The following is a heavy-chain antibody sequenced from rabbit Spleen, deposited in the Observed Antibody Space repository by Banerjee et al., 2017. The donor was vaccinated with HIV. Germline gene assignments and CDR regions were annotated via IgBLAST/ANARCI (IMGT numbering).Heavy chain of an antibody. CDR2: IYAGSSGST. Sequence: QSLEESGGGLVKPGASLTLTCKASGFSFNSGYDMCWVRQAPGKGLEWIACIYAGSSGSTYSATWAKGRFTISKTSSTTVTLHMTSLTAADTATYFCSRDTSSSFSSYGMDLWGPGTLVTVS. V-gene: IGHV1S40*01. CDR3: SRDTSSSFSSYGMDL. CDR1: GFSFNSGYD. J-gene: IGHJ6*01. D-gene: IGHD1-1*01.